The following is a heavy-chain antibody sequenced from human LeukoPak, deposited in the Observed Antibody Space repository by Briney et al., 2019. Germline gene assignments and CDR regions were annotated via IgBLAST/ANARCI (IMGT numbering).Heavy chain of an antibody. V-gene: IGHV7-4-1*02. D-gene: IGHD6-13*01. Sequence: GASVKVSCKASGGTFSSYAISWVRQAPGQGLEWMGWINTNTGNPTYAQGFTGRFVFSLDTSVSTAYLQISSLKAEDTAVYYCAIIHSSSWYPPRYWGQGTLVTVSS. CDR2: INTNTGNP. J-gene: IGHJ4*02. CDR1: GGTFSSYA. CDR3: AIIHSSSWYPPRY.